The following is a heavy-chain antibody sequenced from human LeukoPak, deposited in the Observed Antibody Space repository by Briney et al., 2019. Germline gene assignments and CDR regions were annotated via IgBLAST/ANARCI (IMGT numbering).Heavy chain of an antibody. CDR1: GGSISSSSYY. D-gene: IGHD5-24*01. J-gene: IGHJ4*02. V-gene: IGHV4-39*07. Sequence: SETLSLTCTVSGGSISSSSYYWGWIRQPPGKGLEWIGSIYYSGSTYYNPSLKSRVTISVDTSKNQFSLKLSSVTAADTAVYYCARAGRLQRTIDYWGQGTLVTVSS. CDR2: IYYSGST. CDR3: ARAGRLQRTIDY.